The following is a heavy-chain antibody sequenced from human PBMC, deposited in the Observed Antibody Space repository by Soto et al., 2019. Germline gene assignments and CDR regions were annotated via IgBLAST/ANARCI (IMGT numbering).Heavy chain of an antibody. CDR3: ARDESEECCAFDI. Sequence: SETLSLTCTVSGGSISSYYWSWIRQPPGKGLEWIGYIYYSGSTNYNPSLKSRVTISVDTSKNQFSLKLSSVTAADTAVYYCARDESEECCAFDIWGQGTMVTVSS. V-gene: IGHV4-59*01. D-gene: IGHD3-3*01. CDR2: IYYSGST. J-gene: IGHJ3*02. CDR1: GGSISSYY.